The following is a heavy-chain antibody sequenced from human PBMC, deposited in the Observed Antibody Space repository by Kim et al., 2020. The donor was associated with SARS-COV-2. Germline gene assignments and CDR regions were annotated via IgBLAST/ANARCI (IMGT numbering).Heavy chain of an antibody. Sequence: ASVKVSCKASGYTFTSYGISWVRQAPGQGLEWMGWISAYNGNTNYAQKLQGRVTMTTDTSTSTAYMELRSLRSDDTAVYYCARVGQGVLLWFGEADYWGQGTLVTVSS. D-gene: IGHD3-10*01. CDR2: ISAYNGNT. J-gene: IGHJ4*02. V-gene: IGHV1-18*01. CDR3: ARVGQGVLLWFGEADY. CDR1: GYTFTSYG.